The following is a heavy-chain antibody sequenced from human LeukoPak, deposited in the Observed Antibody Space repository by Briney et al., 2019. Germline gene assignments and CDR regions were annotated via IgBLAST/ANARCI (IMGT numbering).Heavy chain of an antibody. CDR3: ARDSSDGSSWYYFDY. CDR1: GFTFSSYS. Sequence: GGSLRLSCAASGFTFSSYSMNWVRQGPGKGLECVSSISSSSSYIYYADSVKGRFTISRDNAKNSLYLQMNSLRAEDTAVYYCARDSSDGSSWYYFDYWGQGTLVTVSS. J-gene: IGHJ4*02. V-gene: IGHV3-21*01. CDR2: ISSSSSYI. D-gene: IGHD6-13*01.